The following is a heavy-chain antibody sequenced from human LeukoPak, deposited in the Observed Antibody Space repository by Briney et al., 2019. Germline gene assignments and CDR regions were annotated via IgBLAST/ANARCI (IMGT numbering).Heavy chain of an antibody. V-gene: IGHV4-61*02. J-gene: IGHJ3*02. CDR2: IYTSGST. CDR1: GGSISSSSYY. CDR3: VGYSSGYYYGPQNDAFDI. Sequence: SETLSLTCTVSGGSISSSSYYWSWIRQPAGKGLEWIGRIYTSGSTNYNPSLKSRVTMSVDTSKNQFSLKLSSVTAADTAVYYCVGYSSGYYYGPQNDAFDIWGQGTMVTVSS. D-gene: IGHD3-22*01.